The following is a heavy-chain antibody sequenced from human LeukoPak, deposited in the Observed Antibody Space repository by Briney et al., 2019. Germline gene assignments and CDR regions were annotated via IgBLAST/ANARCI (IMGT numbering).Heavy chain of an antibody. CDR3: ARARFIVVVPAAIDIDAFDI. J-gene: IGHJ3*02. CDR1: GGSFSGYY. CDR2: INHSGGT. D-gene: IGHD2-2*01. V-gene: IGHV4-34*01. Sequence: SETLSLTCAVYGGSFSGYYWSWIRQPPGKGLEWIGEINHSGGTNYNPSLKSRVTISADTSKNQFSLKLSSVTAADTAVYYCARARFIVVVPAAIDIDAFDIWGQGTMVTVSS.